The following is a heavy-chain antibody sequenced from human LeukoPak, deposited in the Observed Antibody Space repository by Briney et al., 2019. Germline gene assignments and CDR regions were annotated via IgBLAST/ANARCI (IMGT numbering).Heavy chain of an antibody. J-gene: IGHJ4*02. Sequence: PSETLSLTCAVYGGSFSGYYWSWIRQPPGKGLEWIGEINHSGSTNYNPSLKSRVTISVDTSKNQFSLKLSSVTAADTAVYYCARAVEVAARPHFDYWGQGTLVTVSS. CDR3: ARAVEVAARPHFDY. V-gene: IGHV4-34*01. CDR2: INHSGST. CDR1: GGSFSGYY. D-gene: IGHD6-6*01.